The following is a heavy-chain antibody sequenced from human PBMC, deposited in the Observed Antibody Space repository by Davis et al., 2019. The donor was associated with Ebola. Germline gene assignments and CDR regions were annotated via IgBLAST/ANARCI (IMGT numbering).Heavy chain of an antibody. V-gene: IGHV2-70*04. CDR1: GFSLSTSGMR. Sequence: SGPTLVKPTQTLTLTCTFSGFSLSTSGMRVSWIRQPPGKALEWLARIDWDDDKFYSTSLKTRLTISKDTSKNQVVLTMTNMDPVDTATYYCARMEVAAAGIGDAFDIWGQGTMVTVSS. CDR3: ARMEVAAAGIGDAFDI. CDR2: IDWDDDK. D-gene: IGHD6-13*01. J-gene: IGHJ3*02.